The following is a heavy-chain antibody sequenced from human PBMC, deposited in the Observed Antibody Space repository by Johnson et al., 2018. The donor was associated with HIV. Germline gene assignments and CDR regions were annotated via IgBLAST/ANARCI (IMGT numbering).Heavy chain of an antibody. CDR3: ASTDTGDLRYDGFDI. D-gene: IGHD7-27*01. CDR2: ISSDGGST. Sequence: VQVVESGGGLVQPGGSLRLSCAASGFIFSSYAMHWVRQAPGKGLEYVAGISSDGGSTLYTTSVNGRFTISRDNSQKTLYLQMGSLRAEDMALYYCASTDTGDLRYDGFDIWGQGTMVFVSS. J-gene: IGHJ3*02. V-gene: IGHV3-64*01. CDR1: GFIFSSYA.